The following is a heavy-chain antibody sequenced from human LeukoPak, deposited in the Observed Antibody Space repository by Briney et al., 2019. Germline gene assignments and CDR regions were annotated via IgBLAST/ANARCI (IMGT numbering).Heavy chain of an antibody. J-gene: IGHJ4*02. Sequence: WASVKVSCKASGYTFTNYAMNWVRQAPGQGREWMGWIHPSTGNPTYAQGFTGRFVFSLDTSVSTTYLQISSLKAEDTAVYFCARAFQSLGGLSLPDYWGQGTLVTVSS. D-gene: IGHD3-16*02. V-gene: IGHV7-4-1*02. CDR2: IHPSTGNP. CDR3: ARAFQSLGGLSLPDY. CDR1: GYTFTNYA.